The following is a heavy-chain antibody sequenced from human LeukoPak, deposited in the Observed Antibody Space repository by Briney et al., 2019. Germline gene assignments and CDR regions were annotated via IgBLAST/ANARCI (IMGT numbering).Heavy chain of an antibody. J-gene: IGHJ4*02. D-gene: IGHD3-16*01. CDR3: ARGGGSGPPVGYFDY. V-gene: IGHV4-39*07. Sequence: PSETLSLTCTVSGGSISSSSYYWGWIRQPPGKGLEWIGSIYYSGSTYYNPSLKSRVTISVDTSKNQFSLTLSSVTAADTAVYYCARGGGSGPPVGYFDYWGEGTLGTVSS. CDR2: IYYSGST. CDR1: GGSISSSSYY.